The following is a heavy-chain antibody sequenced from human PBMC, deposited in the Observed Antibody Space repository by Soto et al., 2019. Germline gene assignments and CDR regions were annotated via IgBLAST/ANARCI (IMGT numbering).Heavy chain of an antibody. CDR1: AGSVNGYY. CDR2: INHTGGT. Sequence: SETLSLTWSVYAGSVNGYYWNWIRQPPGNGLQWIGEINHTGGTHYNPTLNSRVTMSVDTSKNQFSLRLSSVSAADTPIYYCATRLTVFGLLIPPFDPWGQGTRVTVAS. V-gene: IGHV4-34*01. J-gene: IGHJ5*02. CDR3: ATRLTVFGLLIPPFDP. D-gene: IGHD3-3*01.